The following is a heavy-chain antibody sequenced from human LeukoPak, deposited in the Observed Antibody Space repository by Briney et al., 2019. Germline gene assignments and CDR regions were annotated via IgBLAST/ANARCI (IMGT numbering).Heavy chain of an antibody. V-gene: IGHV3-11*01. J-gene: IGHJ5*02. CDR3: AIEDSSSWWGDRNWFDP. D-gene: IGHD6-13*01. CDR1: GFTFSDYY. CDR2: ISSSGSTI. Sequence: GGSLRLSCAASGFTFSDYYMSWIRRAPGKGLEWVSYISSSGSTIYYADSVKGRFTISRDNAKNSLYLQMNSLRAEDTAVYYCAIEDSSSWWGDRNWFDPWGQGTLVTVSS.